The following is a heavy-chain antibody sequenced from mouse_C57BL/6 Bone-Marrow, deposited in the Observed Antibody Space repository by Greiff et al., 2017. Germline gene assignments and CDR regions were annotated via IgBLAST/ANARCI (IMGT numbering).Heavy chain of an antibody. CDR1: GFTFSDYY. Sequence: VMLVESEGGLVQPGSSMKLSCTASGFTFSDYYMAWVRQVPEKGLEWVANINYDGSSTYYLDSLKSRFIISRDNAKNILYLQMSSLKSEDTATYYCARRGWLLLFAYWGQGTLVTVSA. J-gene: IGHJ3*01. CDR3: ARRGWLLLFAY. D-gene: IGHD2-3*01. CDR2: INYDGSST. V-gene: IGHV5-16*01.